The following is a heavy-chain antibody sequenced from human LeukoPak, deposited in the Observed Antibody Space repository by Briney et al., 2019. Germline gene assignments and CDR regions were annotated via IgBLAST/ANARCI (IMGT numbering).Heavy chain of an antibody. CDR1: GGSISSGGYS. CDR3: ARWGGYTAIDY. J-gene: IGHJ4*02. CDR2: IYHSGTT. Sequence: SETLSLTCAVFGGSISSGGYSWTWIRQSPGKGLEWIGYIYHSGTTYFTPSLNSRVTMSVDRSKNQFSLRLNSVTAADTAVYYCARWGGYTAIDYWGQGTLVTVSS. D-gene: IGHD5-18*01. V-gene: IGHV4-30-2*06.